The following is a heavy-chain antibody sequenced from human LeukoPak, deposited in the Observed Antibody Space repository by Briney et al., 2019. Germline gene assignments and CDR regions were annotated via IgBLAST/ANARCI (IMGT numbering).Heavy chain of an antibody. D-gene: IGHD6-13*01. Sequence: GGSLRLCCAASGFTFSIYWMSWVRQAPGKGLEWVANIKQDGSEIYYVDSVKGRFTISRDNAQNSLYLQMNSLRAEDTAVYYCAKYSSSSNYYYGMDVWGQGTTVTVSS. CDR3: AKYSSSSNYYYGMDV. V-gene: IGHV3-7*02. J-gene: IGHJ6*02. CDR2: IKQDGSEI. CDR1: GFTFSIYW.